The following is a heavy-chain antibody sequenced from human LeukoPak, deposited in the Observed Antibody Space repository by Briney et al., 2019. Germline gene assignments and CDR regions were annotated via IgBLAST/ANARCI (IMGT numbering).Heavy chain of an antibody. CDR3: AREGAAAEDVNWFDP. CDR1: GYTFTSYY. D-gene: IGHD6-25*01. V-gene: IGHV1-2*02. Sequence: ASVKVSCKAAGYTFTSYYMHWVRQAPGQGREWVGWINPNSGGTHYAQKFQDRITMPRDTSISTAYMELNSLRSDDTAVYYCAREGAAAEDVNWFDPWGQGTLVTVSS. J-gene: IGHJ5*02. CDR2: INPNSGGT.